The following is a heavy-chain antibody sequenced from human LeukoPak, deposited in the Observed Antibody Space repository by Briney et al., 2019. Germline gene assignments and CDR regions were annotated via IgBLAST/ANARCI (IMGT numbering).Heavy chain of an antibody. V-gene: IGHV1-2*02. J-gene: IGHJ6*03. CDR3: ARAGGWERYYYYYMDV. Sequence: ASVKVSCKASGYTFTGYYMHWVRQAPGQGLEWMGWINPNSGGTNYAQKFQGRVTMTRDTSISTAYMELSSLRSEDTAVYYCARAGGWERYYYYYMDVWGKGTTVTVSS. D-gene: IGHD1-1*01. CDR1: GYTFTGYY. CDR2: INPNSGGT.